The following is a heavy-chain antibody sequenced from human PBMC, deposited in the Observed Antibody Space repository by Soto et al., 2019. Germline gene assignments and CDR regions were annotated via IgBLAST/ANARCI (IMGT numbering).Heavy chain of an antibody. Sequence: QVQLVQSGAEVKKPGASVKVSCKASGYTFTSYGISWVRQAPGQGLEWMGWISAYNGNTNYAQKLQGRVTMTTDTSTSTAYMELRSVRSDDTAVYYCARDPRQDYIWGSYRSSFDYWGQGTLVTVSS. D-gene: IGHD3-16*02. CDR1: GYTFTSYG. CDR3: ARDPRQDYIWGSYRSSFDY. J-gene: IGHJ4*02. V-gene: IGHV1-18*01. CDR2: ISAYNGNT.